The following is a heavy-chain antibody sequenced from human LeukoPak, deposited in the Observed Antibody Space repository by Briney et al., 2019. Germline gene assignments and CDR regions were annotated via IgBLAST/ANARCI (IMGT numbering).Heavy chain of an antibody. Sequence: GGSLRLSCAASRFTFSIYAMHWVRQAPGKGLEWLAVISYDGINKYYADSVKGRFTISRDNSKNTLYLQMNSLRAEDTAVYYCAKDRGGHYDILTGYYTPTVYYFDYWGQGTLVTVSS. CDR3: AKDRGGHYDILTGYYTPTVYYFDY. V-gene: IGHV3-30*04. J-gene: IGHJ4*02. CDR1: RFTFSIYA. CDR2: ISYDGINK. D-gene: IGHD3-9*01.